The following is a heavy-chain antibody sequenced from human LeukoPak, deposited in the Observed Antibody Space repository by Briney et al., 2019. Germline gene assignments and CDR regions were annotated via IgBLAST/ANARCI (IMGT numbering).Heavy chain of an antibody. J-gene: IGHJ5*02. CDR3: ARHGRGYYYDSSGFS. Sequence: SETLFLTCTVSGVSTRSSSYYWGWIRQPPGKGLAWIGSISYSGNTYYNPSLKSRVTMSVDTSKNQFSLKLSSETAADTVVYYCARHGRGYYYDSSGFSWGQGTLVTVCS. D-gene: IGHD3-22*01. CDR2: ISYSGNT. CDR1: GVSTRSSSYY. V-gene: IGHV4-39*01.